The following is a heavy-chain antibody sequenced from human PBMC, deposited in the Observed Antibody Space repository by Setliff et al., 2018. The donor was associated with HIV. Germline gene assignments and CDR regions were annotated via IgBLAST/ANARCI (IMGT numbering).Heavy chain of an antibody. CDR3: ARAAGYSSSWHRYAFEI. D-gene: IGHD6-13*01. V-gene: IGHV1-2*02. CDR1: GYTFTSYY. Sequence: ASVKVSCKASGYTFTSYYVHWVRQAPGQGLEWMGWIDPNSGDTNYEQKFQGRVSMTRDTSISTVYMELSSLRSDDAAVYYCARAAGYSSSWHRYAFEIWGQGTMVTVSS. CDR2: IDPNSGDT. J-gene: IGHJ3*02.